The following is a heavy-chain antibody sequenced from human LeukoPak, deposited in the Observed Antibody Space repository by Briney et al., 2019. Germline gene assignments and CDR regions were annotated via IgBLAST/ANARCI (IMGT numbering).Heavy chain of an antibody. CDR3: ARAAGSGNYYDAFDI. CDR2: IFGGTMT. J-gene: IGHJ3*02. Sequence: PGGSLRLSCAASGFTVSGNYMSWVRQAPGKGLKWVSIIFGGTMTYYADSVKGRFSISRDNSKNMVYLQMNSLRVEDTAVYYCARAAGSGNYYDAFDIWGQGTVVTVSP. D-gene: IGHD3-10*01. V-gene: IGHV3-53*01. CDR1: GFTVSGNY.